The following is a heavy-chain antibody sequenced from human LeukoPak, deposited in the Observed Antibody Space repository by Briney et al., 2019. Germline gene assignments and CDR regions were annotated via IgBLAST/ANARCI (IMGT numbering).Heavy chain of an antibody. D-gene: IGHD3-16*01. CDR3: VHRYTVVLSEYFDY. V-gene: IGHV2-5*01. CDR2: IYWNDEK. CDR1: GFSLTTHGVG. J-gene: IGHJ4*02. Sequence: SGPTLVNPTQTLTLTCTFSGFSLTTHGVGVGWVRQPPGKALEWLALIYWNDEKRYSPSLKSRLTITRDTSKNQVVLTMTNVDAVDTGTYYRVHRYTVVLSEYFDYWGQGTLVTVSS.